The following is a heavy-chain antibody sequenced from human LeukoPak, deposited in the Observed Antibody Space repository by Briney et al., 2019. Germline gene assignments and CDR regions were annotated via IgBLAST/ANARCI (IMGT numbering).Heavy chain of an antibody. Sequence: SETLSLTCTVSGGSISSYWWSWIRQPPGKGLEWIGYISFSGSANYNPSLKSRVTILTDTSDNQFSLRLKSVTAADTALYYCARLHMAGTAFDFWGQGTMVTVSS. D-gene: IGHD1-1*01. CDR1: GGSISSYW. V-gene: IGHV4-59*08. CDR2: ISFSGSA. CDR3: ARLHMAGTAFDF. J-gene: IGHJ3*01.